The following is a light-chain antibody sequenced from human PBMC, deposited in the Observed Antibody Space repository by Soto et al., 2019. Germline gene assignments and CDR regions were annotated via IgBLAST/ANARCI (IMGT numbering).Light chain of an antibody. Sequence: DIQMTQSPSTLSASVGDRVTITCRASQSISVWLAWYQQKPGKAPNLLIYQASRLESGVPSRFSGSGSGTEFTLTISRLEPEDFGVYYCQQYGSTPWTFGQGTKVDIK. CDR2: QAS. J-gene: IGKJ1*01. V-gene: IGKV1-5*03. CDR1: QSISVW. CDR3: QQYGSTPWT.